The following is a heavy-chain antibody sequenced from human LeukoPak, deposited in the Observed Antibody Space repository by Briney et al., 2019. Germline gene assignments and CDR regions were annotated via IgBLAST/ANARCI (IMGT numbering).Heavy chain of an antibody. J-gene: IGHJ5*01. V-gene: IGHV1-24*01. CDR2: FVLEDGER. CDR3: ATLDLPPSTAAVAS. CDR1: GYTLSELS. D-gene: IGHD6-13*01. Sequence: ASMKVSCKVSGYTLSELSIHWVRQGPGKGLEWMAGFVLEDGERIYAQKFRGRVRVTEDTSTDTAYMELSSLRSEDTAVYYCATLDLPPSTAAVASWGQGTLVTVSS.